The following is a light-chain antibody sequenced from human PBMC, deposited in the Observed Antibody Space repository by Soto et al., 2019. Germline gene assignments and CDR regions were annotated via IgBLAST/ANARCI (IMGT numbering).Light chain of an antibody. V-gene: IGKV1-5*03. CDR1: QSISSW. Sequence: DTQMTQSTSTLAASVGDRVIITCRASQSISSWLAWYQQKPGKAPALLIYKASSLQSGVPSRFSGSGSGTDFTLTISSLQPDDFATYYCQHYNSYPLTFGGGTKVDIK. CDR2: KAS. CDR3: QHYNSYPLT. J-gene: IGKJ4*01.